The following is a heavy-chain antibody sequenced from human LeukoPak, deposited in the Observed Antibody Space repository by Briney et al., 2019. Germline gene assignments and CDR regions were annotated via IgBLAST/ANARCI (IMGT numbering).Heavy chain of an antibody. CDR2: ISAYNGNT. CDR1: GYTFTSYG. J-gene: IGHJ3*02. Sequence: ASVKVSCKASGYTFTSYGISWVRQAPGQGLEWMGWISAYNGNTNYAQKLQGRVTMTRDTSTSTVYMELSSLRSEDTAVYYCARGYYDFWSGYPSIWGQGTMVTVSS. CDR3: ARGYYDFWSGYPSI. V-gene: IGHV1-18*01. D-gene: IGHD3-3*01.